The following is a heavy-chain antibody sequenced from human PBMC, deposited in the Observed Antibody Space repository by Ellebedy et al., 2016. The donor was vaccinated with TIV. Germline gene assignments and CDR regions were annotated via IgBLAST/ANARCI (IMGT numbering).Heavy chain of an antibody. Sequence: GESLKISCAASGFTFSNAWMSWVRQAPGKGLEWVGLIKSKTDGGTTDYPAPVKGRFTISRDDSKNTLYLQMNSLKTEDTAFYYCARGLVPGGTLAAYWGQGTLVTVS. D-gene: IGHD1-26*01. CDR3: ARGLVPGGTLAAY. CDR1: GFTFSNAW. J-gene: IGHJ4*02. CDR2: IKSKTDGGTT. V-gene: IGHV3-15*01.